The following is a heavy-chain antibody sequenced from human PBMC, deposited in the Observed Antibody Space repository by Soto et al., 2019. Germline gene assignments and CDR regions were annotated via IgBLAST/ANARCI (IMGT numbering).Heavy chain of an antibody. CDR1: GGTFSSYA. CDR3: TTVDSSSSWSRYYYYGMDV. J-gene: IGHJ6*02. V-gene: IGHV1-69*13. CDR2: IIPIFGTA. Sequence: SVKVSCKASGGTFSSYAISWVRQAPGQGLEWMGGIIPIFGTANYAQKFQGRVTITADESTSTAYMELSSLRSEDTAVYYCTTVDSSSSWSRYYYYGMDVWGQGTTVTVSS. D-gene: IGHD6-6*01.